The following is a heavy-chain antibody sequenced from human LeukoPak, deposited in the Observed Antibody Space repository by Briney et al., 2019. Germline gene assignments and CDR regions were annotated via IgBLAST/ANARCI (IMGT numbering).Heavy chain of an antibody. J-gene: IGHJ4*02. Sequence: VGCLRDSSAASGFTFSIYVKHSVRAALGKRLGRVAFMLYDGSNKYYADSVKGRFTISRDNSKNTLYLQMNSLRAEDTAVYYCAKDHAYFYGSGSRFDYWGQGTLVTVSS. CDR3: AKDHAYFYGSGSRFDY. CDR1: GFTFSIYV. D-gene: IGHD3-10*01. V-gene: IGHV3-30*02. CDR2: MLYDGSNK.